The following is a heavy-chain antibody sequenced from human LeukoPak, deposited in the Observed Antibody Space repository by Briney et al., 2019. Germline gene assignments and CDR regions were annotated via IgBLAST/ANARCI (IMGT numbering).Heavy chain of an antibody. J-gene: IGHJ4*02. CDR2: IYYSGST. D-gene: IGHD3-16*01. V-gene: IGHV4-59*01. CDR1: GGSISSYY. Sequence: PSETLSLTCTVSGGSISSYYWSWIRQPQGKGLEWIGYIYYSGSTNYNPSLKSRVTISVDTSKNQFSLKLSSVTAADTAVYYCARGIGGGYFDYWGQGTLVTVSS. CDR3: ARGIGGGYFDY.